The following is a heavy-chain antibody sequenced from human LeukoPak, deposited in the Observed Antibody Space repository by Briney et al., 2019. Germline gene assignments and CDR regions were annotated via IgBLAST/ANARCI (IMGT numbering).Heavy chain of an antibody. Sequence: GGSLRLSCAASGFTFSSYAMHWVRQAPGKGLEWVAVISYDGSNKYYADSVKGRFTISRDNSKNTLYLQMNSLRAEDTAVYHCARVGDNYGDYNYFDYWGQGTLVTVSS. CDR2: ISYDGSNK. CDR1: GFTFSSYA. J-gene: IGHJ4*02. D-gene: IGHD4-17*01. CDR3: ARVGDNYGDYNYFDY. V-gene: IGHV3-30-3*01.